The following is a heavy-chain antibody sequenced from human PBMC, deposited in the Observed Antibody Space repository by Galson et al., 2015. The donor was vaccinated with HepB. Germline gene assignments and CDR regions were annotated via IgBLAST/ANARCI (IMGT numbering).Heavy chain of an antibody. CDR1: GFTFGDYA. Sequence: SLRLSCAASGFTFGDYAITWFRQAPGKGLEWVGLIRTKAYGGTTEYAASVKGRFTISREDFKSIAYLQMNSLKSEDTAVYYCTRDGWFDPWGQGTLVTVSS. CDR2: IRTKAYGGTT. CDR3: TRDGWFDP. V-gene: IGHV3-49*03. J-gene: IGHJ5*02.